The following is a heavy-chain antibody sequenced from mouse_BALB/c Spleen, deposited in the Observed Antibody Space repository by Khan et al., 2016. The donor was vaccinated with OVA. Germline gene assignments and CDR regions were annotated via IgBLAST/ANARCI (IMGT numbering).Heavy chain of an antibody. CDR1: GFTFSNYR. D-gene: IGHD2-1*01. J-gene: IGHJ3*01. CDR3: SRSGKYVCIAY. CDR2: FTVKSDNYGA. V-gene: IGHV13-2*02. Sequence: VQLVETGGGLVRPGNSLKVSCVTSGFTFSNYRMHWLRQPPGRRLEWIAVFTVKSDNYGANYAESVKGSFTLSRDDSKSSVYLQMNRLREEDTATKSCSRSGKYVCIAYWGQGTLVTGSA.